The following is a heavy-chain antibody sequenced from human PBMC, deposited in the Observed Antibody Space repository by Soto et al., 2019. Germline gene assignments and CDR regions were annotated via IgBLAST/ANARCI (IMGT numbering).Heavy chain of an antibody. Sequence: EXGLTRVSPTHALTLTCTFSGFSLSTSVLGVGWIRQPPGKALEWLALIYWDDDKRYSPSLKSRLTVTKDTSKNQVVLTMTNMDPVDTDTYYSAHTVAATGLRIFDYWGQGTLVTVSS. CDR2: IYWDDDK. CDR3: AHTVAATGLRIFDY. CDR1: GFSLSTSVLG. D-gene: IGHD6-13*01. V-gene: IGHV2-5*02. J-gene: IGHJ4*02.